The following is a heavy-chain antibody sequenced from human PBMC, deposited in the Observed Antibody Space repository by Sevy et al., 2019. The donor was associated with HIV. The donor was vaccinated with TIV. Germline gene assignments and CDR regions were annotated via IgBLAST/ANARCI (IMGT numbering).Heavy chain of an antibody. V-gene: IGHV3-30*18. CDR1: GFPFGSHS. D-gene: IGHD5-18*01. CDR3: AKDRRRGYSFGLDS. Sequence: GGSLRLSCVGSGFPFGSHSMHWVRQAPGKGLEWVAVISYDGDNKYYADSVKGRFTISRDNSENTLFLQMNSLRGDDTAVYYCAKDRRRGYSFGLDSWGQGTLVTVSS. J-gene: IGHJ5*01. CDR2: ISYDGDNK.